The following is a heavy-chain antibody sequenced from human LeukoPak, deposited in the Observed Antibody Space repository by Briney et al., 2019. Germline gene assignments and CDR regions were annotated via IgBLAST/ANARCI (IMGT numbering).Heavy chain of an antibody. D-gene: IGHD3-22*01. J-gene: IGHJ3*02. V-gene: IGHV3-11*04. Sequence: PGGSLRLSCAASGFTFSDYYMSWIRQAPGKGLEWVSYISSSGSTIYYADSVKGRFTISRDNAKNSLYLQMNSLRAEDTAVYYCVRSDPSMIVDAFDIWGQGTMVTVSS. CDR3: VRSDPSMIVDAFDI. CDR2: ISSSGSTI. CDR1: GFTFSDYY.